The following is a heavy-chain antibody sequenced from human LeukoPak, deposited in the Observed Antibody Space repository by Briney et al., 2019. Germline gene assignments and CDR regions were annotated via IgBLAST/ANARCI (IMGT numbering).Heavy chain of an antibody. V-gene: IGHV4-34*01. CDR2: INHSGST. CDR1: GGSFSGYY. J-gene: IGHJ5*02. CDR3: ARGMRYCSGGSCYSPYNWFDP. D-gene: IGHD2-15*01. Sequence: PSETLSLTCAVYGGSFSGYYWSWLRQPPGKGLEWIGEINHSGSTNYNPSLKSRVTISVDTSKNQFSLKLSSVTAADTAVYYCARGMRYCSGGSCYSPYNWFDPWGQGTLVTVSS.